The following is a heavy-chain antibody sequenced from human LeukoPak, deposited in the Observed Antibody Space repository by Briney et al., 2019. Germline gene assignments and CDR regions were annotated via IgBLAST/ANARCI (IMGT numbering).Heavy chain of an antibody. Sequence: PGGSLRLSCAASGFNVSSTYMTWVRQTPGKGLAWISVIYSAGGTSYADSVKGRFTVSRDNSKNMIYLQMNSLRAEDTAVYYCARDQRVRGVIITQKDQAFDYWGQGTLVTVSS. J-gene: IGHJ4*02. CDR3: ARDQRVRGVIITQKDQAFDY. V-gene: IGHV3-66*01. CDR2: IYSAGGT. D-gene: IGHD3-10*01. CDR1: GFNVSSTY.